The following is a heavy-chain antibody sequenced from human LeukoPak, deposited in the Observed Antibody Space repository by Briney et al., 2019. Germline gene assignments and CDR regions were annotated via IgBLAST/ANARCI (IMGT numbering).Heavy chain of an antibody. D-gene: IGHD6-13*01. CDR3: ATYISSGGCFDP. CDR1: GASFSSSGFY. V-gene: IGHV4-39*01. J-gene: IGHJ5*02. CDR2: VYHSGST. Sequence: SETLSLTCTVSGASFSSSGFYWVWIRQPPGKGLEWIGNVYHSGSTYYNPSLKSRVTISVDTSNNQFSLILSSVTATDTALYYCATYISSGGCFDPWGQGTLVIVSS.